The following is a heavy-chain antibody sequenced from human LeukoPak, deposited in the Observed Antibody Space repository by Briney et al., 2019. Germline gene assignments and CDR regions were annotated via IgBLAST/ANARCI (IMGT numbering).Heavy chain of an antibody. Sequence: SETLSLTCAVYGGSFSGYYWSWIRQPPGKGLEWIGEINHSGSTNYNPSLKSRVTISVDTSKNQFSLRLISMTAADTAVYYCARSAASGDFFDYWGQGTLVTVSS. CDR1: GGSFSGYY. CDR2: INHSGST. V-gene: IGHV4-34*01. CDR3: ARSAASGDFFDY. J-gene: IGHJ4*02. D-gene: IGHD3-3*01.